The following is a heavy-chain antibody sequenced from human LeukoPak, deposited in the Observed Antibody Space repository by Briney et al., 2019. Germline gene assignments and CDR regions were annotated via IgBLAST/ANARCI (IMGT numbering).Heavy chain of an antibody. CDR1: GYTFTGYY. J-gene: IGHJ4*02. CDR2: INPNSGGT. Sequence: ASVKVSCKASGYTFTGYYMHWVRQAPGQGLEWMGRINPNSGGTNYAQKFQGRVTMTRDTSISTAYMELSRLRSDDTAVYYCARDYDYGDYGVYWGQGTLATVSS. CDR3: ARDYDYGDYGVY. V-gene: IGHV1-2*06. D-gene: IGHD4-17*01.